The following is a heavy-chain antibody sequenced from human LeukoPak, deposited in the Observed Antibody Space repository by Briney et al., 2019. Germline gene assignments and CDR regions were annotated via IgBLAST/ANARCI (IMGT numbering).Heavy chain of an antibody. J-gene: IGHJ6*02. D-gene: IGHD4-17*01. V-gene: IGHV1-69*13. Sequence: ASVKVSRKASGGTFSSYAISWVRQAPGQGLEWMGGIIPIFGTANYAQKFQGRVTITADESTSTAYMELSSLRSEDTAVYYCASGDYDYYYYGMDVWGQGTTVTVSS. CDR3: ASGDYDYYYYGMDV. CDR1: GGTFSSYA. CDR2: IIPIFGTA.